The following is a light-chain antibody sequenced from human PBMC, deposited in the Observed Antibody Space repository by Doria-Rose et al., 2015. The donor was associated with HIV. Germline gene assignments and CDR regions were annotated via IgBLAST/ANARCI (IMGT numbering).Light chain of an antibody. CDR1: QSLLCTSKNY. CDR2: WAS. J-gene: IGKJ3*01. CDR3: QQYYDTPS. Sequence: DIRVTQSPESLGMSLGERATLNCKSNQSLLCTSKNYLAWYQQKPGQPPKLLIYWASTRQSVAPARFSGSGSGTDFTLTISSLEAEDVAVYYCQQYYDTPSFGPGTTVDIK. V-gene: IGKV4-1*01.